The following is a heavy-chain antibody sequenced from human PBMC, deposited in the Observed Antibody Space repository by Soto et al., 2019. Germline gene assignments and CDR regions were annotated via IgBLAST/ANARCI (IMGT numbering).Heavy chain of an antibody. CDR1: GFTFSSYS. Sequence: PGGSLRLSCAAFGFTFSSYSMNWVRQAPGKGLEWVSSISSSSSYIYYADSVKGRFTISRDNAKNSLYLQMNSLRAEDTAVYYCARDLHYGDYVLSPAFDYWGQGTLVTVSS. D-gene: IGHD4-17*01. CDR3: ARDLHYGDYVLSPAFDY. J-gene: IGHJ4*02. V-gene: IGHV3-21*01. CDR2: ISSSSSYI.